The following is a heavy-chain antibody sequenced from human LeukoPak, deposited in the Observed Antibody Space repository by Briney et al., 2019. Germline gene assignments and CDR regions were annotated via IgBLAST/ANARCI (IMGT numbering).Heavy chain of an antibody. J-gene: IGHJ3*02. V-gene: IGHV4-39*01. CDR2: IYYSGST. Sequence: PSETLSLTCTVSGGSISSSSYYWGWIRQPPGKGLEWIGSIYYSGSTYYNPSLKSRVTISVDTSKNQFSLKLSSVTAADTAVYYCARYIVVVPAAIGHDAFDIWGQGTMVTVSS. CDR3: ARYIVVVPAAIGHDAFDI. CDR1: GGSISSSSYY. D-gene: IGHD2-2*02.